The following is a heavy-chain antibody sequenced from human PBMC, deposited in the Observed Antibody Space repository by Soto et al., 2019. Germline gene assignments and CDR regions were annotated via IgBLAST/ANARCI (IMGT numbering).Heavy chain of an antibody. D-gene: IGHD1-1*01. Sequence: SETLSLTCTVSGGPVSSGSYYWSWIRQPPGKGLEWIGYIHYSGSTKYNPSLKSRVTISVDTSKNQFSLKLSSVTAADTAVYYCVREQVGGTTGFDYWGQGTLVTVSS. V-gene: IGHV4-61*01. CDR1: GGPVSSGSYY. CDR3: VREQVGGTTGFDY. CDR2: IHYSGST. J-gene: IGHJ4*02.